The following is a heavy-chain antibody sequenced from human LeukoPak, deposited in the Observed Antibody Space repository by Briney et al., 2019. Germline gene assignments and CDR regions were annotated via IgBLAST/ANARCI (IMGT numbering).Heavy chain of an antibody. CDR1: GGSFSGYY. CDR3: ASPPLGYCTNGVCPNYYFDY. V-gene: IGHV4-34*01. D-gene: IGHD2-8*01. Sequence: SETLSLTCAVYGGSFSGYYWSWIRQPPGKGLEWIGEINHSGSTNYNPSLKSRVTISVDTSKNQFSLKLSSVTAADTAVYYCASPPLGYCTNGVCPNYYFDYWGQGTLVTVSS. CDR2: INHSGST. J-gene: IGHJ4*02.